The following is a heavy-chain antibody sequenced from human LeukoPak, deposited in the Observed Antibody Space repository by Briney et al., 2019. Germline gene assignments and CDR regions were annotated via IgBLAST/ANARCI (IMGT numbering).Heavy chain of an antibody. V-gene: IGHV5-51*01. CDR2: IYPGDSDT. Sequence: GESLKISCKGSGYSFTSYWIGWVRQMPGKGLEWMGIIYPGDSDTRYSPSFQGQVTLSADKSISTAYLQWSSLKASDTAMYYCARLLTGRWLQLSAYYFDYWGQGTLVTVSS. J-gene: IGHJ4*02. CDR3: ARLLTGRWLQLSAYYFDY. CDR1: GYSFTSYW. D-gene: IGHD5-24*01.